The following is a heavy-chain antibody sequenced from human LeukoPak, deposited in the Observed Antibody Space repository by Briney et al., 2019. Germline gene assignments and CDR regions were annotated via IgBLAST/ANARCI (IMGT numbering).Heavy chain of an antibody. CDR1: GGSISSYY. V-gene: IGHV4-4*07. CDR3: ARDGHYYDSSGYETDAFDI. CDR2: VYTSGST. D-gene: IGHD3-22*01. J-gene: IGHJ3*02. Sequence: PSETLSLTCTVSGGSISSYYWSWIRQPAGKGLEWIGRVYTSGSTNYNPSLKSRVTMSVDTSKNQFSLKLSSVTAADTAVYYCARDGHYYDSSGYETDAFDIWGQGTMVTVSS.